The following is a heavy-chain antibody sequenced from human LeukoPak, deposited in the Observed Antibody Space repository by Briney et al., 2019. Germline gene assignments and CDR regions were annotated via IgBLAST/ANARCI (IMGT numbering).Heavy chain of an antibody. CDR3: ARDRYDSSGYYPVDY. V-gene: IGHV1-2*02. CDR1: GYTFTGYY. D-gene: IGHD3-22*01. J-gene: IGHJ4*02. CDR2: INPNSGGT. Sequence: ASVKVSCKASGYTFTGYYMHWVRPAPGQGLEWMGWINPNSGGTNYAQKFQGRVTMTRDTSISTAYMELSRLRSDDTAVYYWARDRYDSSGYYPVDYWGQGTLVTVSS.